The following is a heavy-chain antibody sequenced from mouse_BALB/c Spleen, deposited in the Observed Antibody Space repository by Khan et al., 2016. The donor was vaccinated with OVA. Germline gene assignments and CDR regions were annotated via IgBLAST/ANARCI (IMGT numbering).Heavy chain of an antibody. CDR1: GYTFTDYY. D-gene: IGHD1-2*01. Sequence: QVQLKESGAELARPGASVKLSCKASGYTFTDYYINWVKQRTGQGLEWIGEISPGSGDTYYNEGFKGKATLTADTSSSTASMQLSSLTSEASAVYFCARRNYFGYTFAYWGQGTLVTVSA. CDR2: ISPGSGDT. CDR3: ARRNYFGYTFAY. J-gene: IGHJ3*01. V-gene: IGHV1-77*01.